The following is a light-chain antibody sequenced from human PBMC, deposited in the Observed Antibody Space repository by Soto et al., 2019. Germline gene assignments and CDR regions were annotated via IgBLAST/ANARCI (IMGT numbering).Light chain of an antibody. V-gene: IGLV2-14*01. CDR3: SSYTSSSIPWV. J-gene: IGLJ3*02. CDR1: SSDVGGYNY. CDR2: EVS. Sequence: QSVLTQPASVSGSPGQSITISCTGTSSDVGGYNYVSWYQQHPGKAPKLMIYEVSNRPSGGSNRFSGSKSGNTASLTISGLQAEDEADYYCSSYTSSSIPWVFGGGTKLTVL.